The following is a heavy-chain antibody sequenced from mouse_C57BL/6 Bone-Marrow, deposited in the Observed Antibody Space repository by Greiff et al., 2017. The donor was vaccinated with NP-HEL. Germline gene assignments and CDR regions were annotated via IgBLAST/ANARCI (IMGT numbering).Heavy chain of an antibody. CDR1: GFTFSNYW. J-gene: IGHJ2*01. V-gene: IGHV6-3*01. Sequence: EVKLVDSGGGLVQPGGSMKLSCVASGFTFSNYWMNWVRQSPEKGLEWVAQIRLKSDNYATHYAVSVKGRFTISRDDSKSSVYLQMNNLRAEDTGIYYCTEYYGFDYWCQGTTLTVSA. CDR3: TEYYGFDY. D-gene: IGHD1-1*01. CDR2: IRLKSDNYAT.